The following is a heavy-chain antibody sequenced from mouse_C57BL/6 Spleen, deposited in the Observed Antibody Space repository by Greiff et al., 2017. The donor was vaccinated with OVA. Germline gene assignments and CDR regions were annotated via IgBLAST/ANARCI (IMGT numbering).Heavy chain of an antibody. Sequence: QVQLQQSGAELARPGASVKLSCKASGYTFTSYGISWVKQRTGQGLEWIGEIYPRSGNTYYTEKVKGKTTLTADKSSSTAYMELRSLTSEDSAVYFCARSRREDAMDYWGQGTSVTVSS. CDR1: GYTFTSYG. CDR2: IYPRSGNT. J-gene: IGHJ4*01. V-gene: IGHV1-81*01. CDR3: ARSRREDAMDY.